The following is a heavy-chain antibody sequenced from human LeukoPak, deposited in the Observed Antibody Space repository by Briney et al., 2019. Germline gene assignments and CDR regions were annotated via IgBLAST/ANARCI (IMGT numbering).Heavy chain of an antibody. J-gene: IGHJ4*02. Sequence: KPSETLSLTCAVYGGSFSGYYWSWIRQPPGKGLEWIGEINHSGSTNYNPSLKSRVTISVDTSKNQFSLKLSSVTAADTAVYYCARGGPNYYGSGSYFGDYWGQGTLVTVSS. CDR3: ARGGPNYYGSGSYFGDY. V-gene: IGHV4-34*01. CDR2: INHSGST. CDR1: GGSFSGYY. D-gene: IGHD3-10*01.